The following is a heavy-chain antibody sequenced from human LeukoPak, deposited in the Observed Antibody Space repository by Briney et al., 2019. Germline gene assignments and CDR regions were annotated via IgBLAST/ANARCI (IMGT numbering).Heavy chain of an antibody. V-gene: IGHV3-21*06. Sequence: PGGSLRLSCVASGFTFRTYNMNWVRQPPGKGLEWVSFISKDGANVYYGDPVRGRFTISRDNAKNSIHLQMSGLRAEDSAVYYCVRGDGDLFDSWGQGTLVSVSS. J-gene: IGHJ4*02. D-gene: IGHD4-17*01. CDR3: VRGDGDLFDS. CDR1: GFTFRTYN. CDR2: ISKDGANV.